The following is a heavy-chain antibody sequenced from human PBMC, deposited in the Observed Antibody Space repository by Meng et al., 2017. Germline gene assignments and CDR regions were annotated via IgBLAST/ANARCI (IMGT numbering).Heavy chain of an antibody. CDR1: GFTFDDYA. D-gene: IGHD3-3*01. CDR2: ISWNSGSI. CDR3: AKEYQAYYDFWSGYGL. V-gene: IGHV3-9*01. Sequence: SLKISCVASGFTFDDYAMHWVRQAPGKGLEWVSGISWNSGSIGYADSVKGRFTISRDNAKNSLYLQMNSLRAEDTALYYCAKEYQAYYDFWSGYGLWGQGTLVTVSS. J-gene: IGHJ4*02.